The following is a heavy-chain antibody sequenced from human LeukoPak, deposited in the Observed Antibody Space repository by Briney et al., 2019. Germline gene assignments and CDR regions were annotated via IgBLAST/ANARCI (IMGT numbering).Heavy chain of an antibody. Sequence: GGSLRLSCAASGFTVSSNYMSWVRQAPGKGLEWVSGIRWNSCSIGYADSVKGRFTISRDNAKNSLYLQMNSLRAEDTALYYCAKDSGSGSYYYYYYMDVWGKGTTVTISS. CDR3: AKDSGSGSYYYYYYMDV. J-gene: IGHJ6*03. CDR1: GFTVSSNY. CDR2: IRWNSCSI. V-gene: IGHV3-9*01. D-gene: IGHD3-10*01.